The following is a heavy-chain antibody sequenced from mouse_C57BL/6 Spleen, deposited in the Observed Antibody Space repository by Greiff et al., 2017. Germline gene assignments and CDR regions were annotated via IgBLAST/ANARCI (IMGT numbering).Heavy chain of an antibody. D-gene: IGHD1-3*01. J-gene: IGHJ2*01. CDR1: GFSFNTYA. V-gene: IGHV10-1*01. Sequence: EVQLVESGGGLVQPTGSLKLSCAASGFSFNTYAMNWVRQAPGKGLEWVARISSKSNNYASYYDVSVKDRFTIYRDSSESMLLLRMNTLKSADTARYYCVRRGSGYFDYWGQGTTLTVSS. CDR2: ISSKSNNYAS. CDR3: VRRGSGYFDY.